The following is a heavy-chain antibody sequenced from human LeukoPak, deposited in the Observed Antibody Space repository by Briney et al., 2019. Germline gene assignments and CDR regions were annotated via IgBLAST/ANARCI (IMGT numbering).Heavy chain of an antibody. CDR1: GYSFTSYW. V-gene: IGHV5-51*01. D-gene: IGHD6-19*01. J-gene: IGHJ4*02. CDR3: ARQRRSSGWPNDY. Sequence: ESLKISCKGSGYSFTSYWIAWVRQMPGKGLEWMGIIYPDDSDTRYSPSFQGQVTITADKSISTAYLQWSSLKASDNAMYYCARQRRSSGWPNDYWGQGTLVTVSS. CDR2: IYPDDSDT.